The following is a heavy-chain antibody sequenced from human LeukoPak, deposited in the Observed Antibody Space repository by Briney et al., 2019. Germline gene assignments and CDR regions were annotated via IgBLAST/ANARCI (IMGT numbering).Heavy chain of an antibody. J-gene: IGHJ3*02. CDR1: GGSISSSNW. Sequence: PSGTLSLTCAVSGGSISSSNWWSWVRPPPGKGLEWIGEIYHSGSTNYNPSLKSRVTISVDKSKNQFSLKLSSVTAADTAVYYCARHLDYGDHQGAFDIWGQGTMVTVSS. D-gene: IGHD4-17*01. CDR2: IYHSGST. CDR3: ARHLDYGDHQGAFDI. V-gene: IGHV4-4*02.